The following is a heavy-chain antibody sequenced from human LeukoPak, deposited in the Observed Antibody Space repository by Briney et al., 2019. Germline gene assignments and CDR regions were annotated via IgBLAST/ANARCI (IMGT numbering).Heavy chain of an antibody. J-gene: IGHJ4*02. V-gene: IGHV4-59*01. CDR1: GGSISSYY. Sequence: SETLSLTCTVSGGSISSYYWNWIRQPPGKGLEWIGYIYYSGFTNYNPSLKSQVTISVDTSKNQFSLKLSSVTAADTAVYYCARARSTYYYDSSGYVLDYWGQGTLVTVSS. CDR2: IYYSGFT. CDR3: ARARSTYYYDSSGYVLDY. D-gene: IGHD3-22*01.